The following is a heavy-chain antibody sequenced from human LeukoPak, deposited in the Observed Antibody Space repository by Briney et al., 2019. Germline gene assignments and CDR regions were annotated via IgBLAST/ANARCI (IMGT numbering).Heavy chain of an antibody. Sequence: PGGSLRLSCAASGFTFSSYVMSWVRQTPGKGLEWVSAISGSGRSAYYGDSVKGRFTISRDNSKNTLYLQMNSLRAEDTAIYYCASGIRGYYYYGMDVWGQGTTVTVSS. D-gene: IGHD2-21*01. V-gene: IGHV3-23*01. CDR1: GFTFSSYV. J-gene: IGHJ6*02. CDR3: ASGIRGYYYYGMDV. CDR2: ISGSGRSA.